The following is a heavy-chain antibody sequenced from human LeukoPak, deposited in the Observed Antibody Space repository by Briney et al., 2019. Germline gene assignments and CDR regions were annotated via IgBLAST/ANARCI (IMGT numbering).Heavy chain of an antibody. J-gene: IGHJ4*02. CDR1: GYTLTELS. CDR3: ATSKGLLLSLDY. CDR2: FDPEDGET. D-gene: IGHD2-21*02. Sequence: ASVTVSCKVSGYTLTELSMHWVRQAPGKGLEWMGGFDPEDGETIYAQKFQGRVTMTEDTSTDTAYMELSSLGSEDTAVYYCATSKGLLLSLDYWGQGTLVTVSS. V-gene: IGHV1-24*01.